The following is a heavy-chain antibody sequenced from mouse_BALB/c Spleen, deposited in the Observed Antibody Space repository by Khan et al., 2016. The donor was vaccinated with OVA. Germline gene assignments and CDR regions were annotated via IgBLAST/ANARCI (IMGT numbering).Heavy chain of an antibody. CDR3: ARDGSRYNYAMDY. Sequence: EVKLLESGPGLVKPSQSLSLTCTVTGYSITSDYAWNWIRQFPGNKLEWMGYISSSGSTNYNPALKSRLSITRDTSKNPFFLQLNSVTTEDTATYYCARDGSRYNYAMDYWGQGTTVTVSS. V-gene: IGHV3-2*02. D-gene: IGHD2-3*01. CDR2: ISSSGST. CDR1: GYSITSDYA. J-gene: IGHJ4*01.